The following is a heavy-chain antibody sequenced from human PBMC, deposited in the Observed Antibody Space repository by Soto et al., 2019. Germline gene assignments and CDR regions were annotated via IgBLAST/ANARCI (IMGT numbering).Heavy chain of an antibody. D-gene: IGHD6-13*01. Sequence: SETLSLTCAVYGGSFSGYYWSWIRQPPGKGLEWIGEINHSGSTNYNPSLKSRVTISVDTSKNQFSLKLSSVTAADTAVYYCARSRSSSYPDYWGQGTLVTVSS. CDR2: INHSGST. CDR1: GGSFSGYY. V-gene: IGHV4-34*01. CDR3: ARSRSSSYPDY. J-gene: IGHJ4*02.